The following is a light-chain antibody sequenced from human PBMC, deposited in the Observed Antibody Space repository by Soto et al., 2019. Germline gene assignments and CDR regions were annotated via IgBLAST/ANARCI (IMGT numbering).Light chain of an antibody. V-gene: IGKV1-39*01. CDR3: QQSYSTPPT. CDR1: QSIRSY. J-gene: IGKJ4*01. Sequence: DIQMTQSPSSLSASVGDRVTITCRASQSIRSYLNWYQQKPGKAPKLLIYAASSLQSGVPSRFSGSGSGTDVTLTISSLQPEDFATYYCQQSYSTPPTFGGGAKVEIK. CDR2: AAS.